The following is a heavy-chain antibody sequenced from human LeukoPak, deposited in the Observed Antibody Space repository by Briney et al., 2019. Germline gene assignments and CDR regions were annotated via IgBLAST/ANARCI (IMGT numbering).Heavy chain of an antibody. D-gene: IGHD3-22*01. CDR3: ARGPYYYDSSGYPSYFDY. Sequence: SETLSLTCTVSGGSISSSSYYWGWIRQPPGKGPEWIGSIYYSGSTCYNPSLKSRVTISVDASKNQFSLKLSSVTAADTAVYYCARGPYYYDSSGYPSYFDYWGQGTLVTVSS. CDR2: IYYSGST. V-gene: IGHV4-39*07. J-gene: IGHJ4*02. CDR1: GGSISSSSYY.